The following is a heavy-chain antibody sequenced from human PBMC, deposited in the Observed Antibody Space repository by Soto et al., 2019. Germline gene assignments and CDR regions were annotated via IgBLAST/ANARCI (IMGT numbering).Heavy chain of an antibody. Sequence: GGSLRLSCAASGFTFSSYGMNWFRQAPGKGLEWVAVISYDENNKYYADSVKGRFTISRDNSKNTLYLQMNSLRAEDTAVYYCAKVLTGDLDYWGQGTLVTVSS. V-gene: IGHV3-30*18. J-gene: IGHJ4*02. CDR2: ISYDENNK. CDR3: AKVLTGDLDY. D-gene: IGHD7-27*01. CDR1: GFTFSSYG.